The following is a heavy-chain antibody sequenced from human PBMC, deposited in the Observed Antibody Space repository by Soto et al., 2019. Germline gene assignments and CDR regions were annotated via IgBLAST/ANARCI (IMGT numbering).Heavy chain of an antibody. V-gene: IGHV1-69*13. D-gene: IGHD2-15*01. CDR2: IIPIFGTA. CDR1: GGTFSSYA. CDR3: ARLRCSGGSCYGSNWFDP. J-gene: IGHJ5*02. Sequence: SVKVSCKASGGTFSSYAISWVRQAPGQGLEWMGGIIPIFGTANYAQKFQGRVTITADESTSTAYMGLSSLRSEDTAVYYCARLRCSGGSCYGSNWFDPWGQGTLVTVSS.